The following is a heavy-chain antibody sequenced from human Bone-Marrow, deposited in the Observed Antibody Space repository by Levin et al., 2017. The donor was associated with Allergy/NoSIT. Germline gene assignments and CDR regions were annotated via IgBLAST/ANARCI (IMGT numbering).Heavy chain of an antibody. V-gene: IGHV3-33*01. CDR2: ISYDGGHK. CDR1: GFTFSAFG. J-gene: IGHJ4*02. Sequence: GGSLRHSCAASGFTFSAFGMHWVRQAPGRGLEWVAVISYDGGHKFYADSVKGRFTISRDNSKNTHYLQMNSLRAEDTAVYYCTRDRGEWGQFYFDYWGQGILVTVSS. D-gene: IGHD1-26*01. CDR3: TRDRGEWGQFYFDY.